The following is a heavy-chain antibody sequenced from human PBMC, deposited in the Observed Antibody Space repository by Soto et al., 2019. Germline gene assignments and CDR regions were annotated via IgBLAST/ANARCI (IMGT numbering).Heavy chain of an antibody. J-gene: IGHJ5*02. D-gene: IGHD2-2*01. V-gene: IGHV3-48*01. Sequence: GGSLRLSCAASGFTFSSYSMNWVRQAPGKGLEWVSYISSSSSTIYYADSVKGRFTISRDNAKNSLYLQMNSLRAEDTAVYYCASRYCSSTSCYFSFDPWGQGTLVTVSS. CDR1: GFTFSSYS. CDR3: ASRYCSSTSCYFSFDP. CDR2: ISSSSSTI.